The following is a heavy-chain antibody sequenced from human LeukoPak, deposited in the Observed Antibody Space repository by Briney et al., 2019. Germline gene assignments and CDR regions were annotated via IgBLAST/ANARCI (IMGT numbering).Heavy chain of an antibody. D-gene: IGHD5-24*01. J-gene: IGHJ4*02. V-gene: IGHV4-59*01. CDR3: ARGRDGIIGDFDY. CDR1: GGSISSYY. CDR2: IYYSGST. Sequence: PSETLSLTCTVSGGSISSYYWSWIRQPPGKGLEWIGYIYYSGSTNYNPSLKGRVTISVDTSKNQFSLKLSSVTAADTAVYYCARGRDGIIGDFDYWGQGTLVTVSS.